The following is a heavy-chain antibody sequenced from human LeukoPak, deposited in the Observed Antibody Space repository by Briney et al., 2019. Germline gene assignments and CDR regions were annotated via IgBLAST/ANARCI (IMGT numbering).Heavy chain of an antibody. CDR1: GYTLSHYG. V-gene: IGHV3-23*01. J-gene: IGHJ4*02. CDR3: AKAPGSSSDY. CDR2: ISGSGGST. D-gene: IGHD6-6*01. Sequence: GGSLRLSCVGSGYTLSHYGMHWVRQAPGKGLEWVSAISGSGGSTYYADSVKGRFTISRDNSKNTLYLQMNSLRAEDTAVYYCAKAPGSSSDYWGQGTLVTVSS.